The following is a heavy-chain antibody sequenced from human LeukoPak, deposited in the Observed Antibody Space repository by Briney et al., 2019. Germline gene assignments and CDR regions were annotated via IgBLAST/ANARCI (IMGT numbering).Heavy chain of an antibody. J-gene: IGHJ6*02. D-gene: IGHD3-22*01. CDR2: IYYSGST. CDR3: ARASIFDDSSGSYYYYYYGMDV. V-gene: IGHV4-59*01. CDR1: GGSISSYY. Sequence: SETLSLTCTVSGGSISSYYWIWIRQPPGKGLEWIGYIYYSGSTNYNPSLKSRVTISVDTSKNQFSLKLSSVTAADTAVYYCARASIFDDSSGSYYYYYYGMDVWGQGTTVTVSS.